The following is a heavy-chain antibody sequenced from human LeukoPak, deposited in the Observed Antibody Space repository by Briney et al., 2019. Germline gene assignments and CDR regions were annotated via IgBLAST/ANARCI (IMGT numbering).Heavy chain of an antibody. J-gene: IGHJ3*02. CDR1: GGTFSSYA. V-gene: IGHV1-69*04. D-gene: IGHD5-12*01. CDR2: IIPILGIA. CDR3: ARDPTRYSGYAAGAFDI. Sequence: SVKVSCKASGGTFSSYAISWVRQAPGQGLEWMGRIIPILGIANYAQKFQGRATITADKSTSTAYMELSSLRSEDTAVYYCARDPTRYSGYAAGAFDIWGQGTMVTVSS.